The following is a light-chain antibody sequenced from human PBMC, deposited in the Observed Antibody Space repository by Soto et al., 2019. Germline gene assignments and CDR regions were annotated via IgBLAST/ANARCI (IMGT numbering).Light chain of an antibody. Sequence: EIVLTQSPATLSSFPGDRVTLSCRASQSVSSSYLAWYQQKPGQAPRLLMYGASSRATGIPDRFSGSGSGTDFTLTISRLEPEDFAVYYCQQYGSSPRTFGQGTKVDI. J-gene: IGKJ1*01. CDR3: QQYGSSPRT. CDR2: GAS. CDR1: QSVSSSY. V-gene: IGKV3-20*01.